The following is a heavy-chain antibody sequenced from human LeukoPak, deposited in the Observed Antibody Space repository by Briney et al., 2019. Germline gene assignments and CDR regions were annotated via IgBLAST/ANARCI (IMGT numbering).Heavy chain of an antibody. Sequence: PGRSLRLSCAASGFTFSSYSMNWVRQAPGKGLEWVSSISSSSSYIYYADSVKGRFTISRDNAKNSLYLQMNSLRAEDTAVYYCARDRSSTGAYNPYYYYMDVWGKGTTVTVSS. V-gene: IGHV3-21*01. J-gene: IGHJ6*03. D-gene: IGHD1-1*01. CDR3: ARDRSSTGAYNPYYYYMDV. CDR1: GFTFSSYS. CDR2: ISSSSSYI.